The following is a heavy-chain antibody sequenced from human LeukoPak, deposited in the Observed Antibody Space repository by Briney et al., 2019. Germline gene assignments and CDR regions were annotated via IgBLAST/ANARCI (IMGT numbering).Heavy chain of an antibody. D-gene: IGHD6-19*01. V-gene: IGHV3-23*01. J-gene: IGHJ5*02. CDR2: ISGSGGST. Sequence: GGSLRLSCAASGFTFSSYAMSWVRQAPGKGLEWVSAISGSGGSTYYADSVKGRFTISRDNSRDTLYLQMNSLRAEDTAVYYCARGPSVGSGWSPDLWGQGTLVTVSS. CDR1: GFTFSSYA. CDR3: ARGPSVGSGWSPDL.